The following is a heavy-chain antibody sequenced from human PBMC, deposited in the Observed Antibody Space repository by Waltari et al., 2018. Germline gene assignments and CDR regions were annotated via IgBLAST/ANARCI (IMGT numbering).Heavy chain of an antibody. CDR1: GFTFSDFY. CDR2: ISGSGSVI. J-gene: IGHJ4*02. V-gene: IGHV3-11*01. Sequence: QVQLAESGGGLVKPGGSLRLSCAVSGFTFSDFYMTWIRQAPGKGLGCVSYISGSGSVISYADSVKGRFTVSRDNAKNSLYLRMNSLRVEDTAVYYCSRDPRLLDYWGQGTLVTVSS. D-gene: IGHD4-17*01. CDR3: SRDPRLLDY.